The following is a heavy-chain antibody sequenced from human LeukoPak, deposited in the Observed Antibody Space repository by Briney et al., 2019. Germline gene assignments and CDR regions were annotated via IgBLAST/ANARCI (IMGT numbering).Heavy chain of an antibody. CDR2: IHYGGNT. D-gene: IGHD5-24*01. CDR1: GGSISNHY. V-gene: IGHV4-59*11. CDR3: VRRGDGYPYYFDY. J-gene: IGHJ4*02. Sequence: PSETLSLTCTVSGGSISNHYWSWIRQPPGKGLEWSGYIHYGGNTDYNPSLRSRLTISVDTSNNQFSLKLSSVTAADTAVYYCVRRGDGYPYYFDYWGQGTLVTVSS.